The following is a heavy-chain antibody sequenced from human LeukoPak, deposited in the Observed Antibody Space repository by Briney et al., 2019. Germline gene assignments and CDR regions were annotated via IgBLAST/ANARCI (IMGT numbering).Heavy chain of an antibody. CDR1: GGSINNHY. Sequence: SETLSLTCSVSGGSINNHYWNWIRQPPGKGLEWIGYVSYSGSTSYNPSLKSRVSMSVDTSNNQFSLKLTSVTAADTAVYYCARLRSGSYSDYWGQGTLVTVSS. V-gene: IGHV4-59*08. CDR3: ARLRSGSYSDY. J-gene: IGHJ4*02. D-gene: IGHD1-26*01. CDR2: VSYSGST.